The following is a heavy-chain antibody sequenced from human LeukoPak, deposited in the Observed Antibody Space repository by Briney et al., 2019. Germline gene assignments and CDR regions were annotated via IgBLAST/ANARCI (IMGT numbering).Heavy chain of an antibody. CDR2: ISYDGSNK. D-gene: IGHD2-2*01. J-gene: IGHJ6*02. Sequence: PGRSLRLSCAASGFTFSSYAMHWVRQAPGKGLEWVAVISYDGSNKYYADSVKGRFTIPRDNSKNTLYLQMNSLRAEDTAVYYCARDLPPVPAAISNYYYYYGMDVWGQGTTVTVSS. V-gene: IGHV3-30-3*01. CDR1: GFTFSSYA. CDR3: ARDLPPVPAAISNYYYYYGMDV.